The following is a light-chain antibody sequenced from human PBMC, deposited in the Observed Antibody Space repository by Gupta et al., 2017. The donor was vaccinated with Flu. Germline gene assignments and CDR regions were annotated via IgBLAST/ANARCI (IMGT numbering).Light chain of an antibody. CDR1: ETISSH. Sequence: DIQMTQSPSSLSASVGDRVIITCRASETISSHNLNWYQQKPGKAPKVLIYAASSLQSGVPSRFSGSGSGTDFTLTITRLQPEDFATYYCQHSVNTPYTFGQGTKVDIK. V-gene: IGKV1-39*01. CDR2: AAS. J-gene: IGKJ2*01. CDR3: QHSVNTPYT.